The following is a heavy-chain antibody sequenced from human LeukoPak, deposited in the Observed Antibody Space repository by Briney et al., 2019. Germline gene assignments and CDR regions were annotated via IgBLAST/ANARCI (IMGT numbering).Heavy chain of an antibody. CDR3: AKSPLGLYNSGPESY. CDR1: GVIVSRNF. D-gene: IGHD6-19*01. J-gene: IGHJ4*02. V-gene: IGHV3-53*01. CDR2: MYAGGTT. Sequence: PGGSLRLSCAASGVIVSRNFMSWVRQAPGKGLQWVAIMYAGGTTDYSDSVRGRFHISRDSSNNTLSLQMNSLTAEDTAVYYCAKSPLGLYNSGPESYWGQGTLVSVSS.